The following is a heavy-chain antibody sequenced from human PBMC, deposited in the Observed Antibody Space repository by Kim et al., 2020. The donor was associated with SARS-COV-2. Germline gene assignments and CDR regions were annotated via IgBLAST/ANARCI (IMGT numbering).Heavy chain of an antibody. V-gene: IGHV3-7*01. CDR3: AREVTGSIFNSYYYYYGMDV. CDR2: IKQDGSEK. J-gene: IGHJ6*02. CDR1: GFTFSSYW. D-gene: IGHD3-9*01. Sequence: GGSLRLSCAASGFTFSSYWMSWVRQAPGKGLEWVANIKQDGSEKYYVDSVKGRFTISRDNAKNSLYLQMNSLRAEDTAVYYCAREVTGSIFNSYYYYYGMDVWGQGTTVTVSS.